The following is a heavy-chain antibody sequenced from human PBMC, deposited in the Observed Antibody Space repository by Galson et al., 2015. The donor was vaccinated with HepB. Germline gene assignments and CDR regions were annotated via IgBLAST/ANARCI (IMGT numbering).Heavy chain of an antibody. CDR1: EFTVSTNY. Sequence: SLRLSCAASEFTVSTNYMNWVRQAPGKGLEWVALIDSGASTYNAASVKGRFTIFRDNSKNALYLHMNSLRAEDTAVYSCAREGAGGGMAVWGQGTTVTVSS. V-gene: IGHV3-53*01. CDR2: IDSGAST. CDR3: AREGAGGGMAV. J-gene: IGHJ6*02.